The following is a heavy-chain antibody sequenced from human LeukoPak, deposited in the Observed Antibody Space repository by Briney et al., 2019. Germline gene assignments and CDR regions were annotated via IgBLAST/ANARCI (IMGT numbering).Heavy chain of an antibody. CDR1: GGSITNSY. V-gene: IGHV4-59*01. Sequence: SETLSLTCIVSGGSITNSYWNWIRQPPGKGLEWIGHISYTGNTNYNPSLKSRVTISIDTSKNQFSLELSSATAADTAVYYCAWGPNRDYFDYWGQGTLVTVSS. CDR3: AWGPNRDYFDY. D-gene: IGHD3-16*01. CDR2: ISYTGNT. J-gene: IGHJ4*02.